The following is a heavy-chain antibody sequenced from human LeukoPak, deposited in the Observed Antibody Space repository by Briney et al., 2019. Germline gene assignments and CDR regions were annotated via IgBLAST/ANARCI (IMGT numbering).Heavy chain of an antibody. CDR1: GYTLTELS. V-gene: IGHV1-24*01. D-gene: IGHD3-22*01. J-gene: IGHJ4*02. CDR3: ARDQDYYDSSGYPYYFDY. CDR2: FDPEDGET. Sequence: ASVKVSCKVSGYTLTELSMHWVRQAPGKGLERMGGFDPEDGETIYAQKFQGRVTITADKSTSTAYMELSSLRSEDTAVYYCARDQDYYDSSGYPYYFDYWGQGTLVTVSS.